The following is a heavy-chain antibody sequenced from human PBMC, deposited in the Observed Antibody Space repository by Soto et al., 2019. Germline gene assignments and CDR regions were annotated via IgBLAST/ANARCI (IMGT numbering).Heavy chain of an antibody. CDR1: GSSFISYW. CDR2: FYPGDSTS. V-gene: IGHV5-51*01. D-gene: IGHD2-15*01. CDR3: AIIIGYCRNNYCSRTFDI. J-gene: IGHJ3*02. Sequence: GESLKISYKTSGSSFISYWVAWVRPLPGKGLEWMGTFYPGDSTSTYSPSVQGQVTISVDKSISTAYLQLSSLKASDTAMYYCAIIIGYCRNNYCSRTFDIWGQGTMVTVSS.